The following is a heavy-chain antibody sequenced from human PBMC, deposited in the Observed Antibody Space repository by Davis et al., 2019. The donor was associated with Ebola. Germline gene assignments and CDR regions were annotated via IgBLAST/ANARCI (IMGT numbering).Heavy chain of an antibody. CDR1: GFTFDDYA. Sequence: SLKISCAASGFTFDDYAMHWVRQAPGKGLEWVSGISWNSGSIGYADSVKGRFTISRDNAKNSLYLQMNRLRAEDTALYYCAKARGYGDYREFDYWGQGTLVTVSS. CDR3: AKARGYGDYREFDY. V-gene: IGHV3-9*01. CDR2: ISWNSGSI. J-gene: IGHJ4*02. D-gene: IGHD4-17*01.